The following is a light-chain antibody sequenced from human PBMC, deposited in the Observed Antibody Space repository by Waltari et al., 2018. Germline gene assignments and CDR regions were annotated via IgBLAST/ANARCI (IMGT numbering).Light chain of an antibody. CDR3: QSSDSRGVHV. J-gene: IGLJ2*01. V-gene: IGLV3-25*03. CDR2: KNT. Sequence: SYELTQPPSVSVSPGQTARIPCSGEALPTQHVPWYQQKPGQAPLLIIPKNTERPSGIPDRFSGSRAGTTVTLTIAGVQPEDESDYYCQSSDSRGVHVFGGGTMLTVL. CDR1: ALPTQH.